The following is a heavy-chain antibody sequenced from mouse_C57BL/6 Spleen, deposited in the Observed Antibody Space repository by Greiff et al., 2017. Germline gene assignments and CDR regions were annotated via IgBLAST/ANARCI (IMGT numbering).Heavy chain of an antibody. CDR2: IDPENGDT. Sequence: VQLQQSGAELVRPGASVKLSCTASGFNIKDDYMHWVKQRPEQGLEWIGWIDPENGDTEYASKFPGKDTITADTSSNTAYLQLSSLTSEDTAVYYCTTCDYGNEYCDVGGTGTTVSVSA. V-gene: IGHV14-4*01. CDR3: TTCDYGNEYCDV. J-gene: IGHJ1*03. CDR1: GFNIKDDY. D-gene: IGHD1-1*01.